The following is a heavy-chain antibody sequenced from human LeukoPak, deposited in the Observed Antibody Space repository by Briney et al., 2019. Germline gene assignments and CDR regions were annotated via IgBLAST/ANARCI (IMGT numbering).Heavy chain of an antibody. Sequence: GGSLRLSCAASGFTFSSYAMSWVRQAPGKGLEWVSAISGSGGSTYYADSVKGRFTISRDNSKNTLYLQMTSLRAEDTAVYYCAKEGRFLEWLINGIDAFDIWGKGTMVTVSS. CDR2: ISGSGGST. D-gene: IGHD3-3*01. J-gene: IGHJ3*02. CDR1: GFTFSSYA. V-gene: IGHV3-23*01. CDR3: AKEGRFLEWLINGIDAFDI.